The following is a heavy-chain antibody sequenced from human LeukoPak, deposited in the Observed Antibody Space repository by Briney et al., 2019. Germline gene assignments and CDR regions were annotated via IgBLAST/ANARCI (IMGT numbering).Heavy chain of an antibody. Sequence: GGSLRLSCAASGYTFSSFSINWVRQAPGKGLEWVSSISVRSNYMYYADSVRGRFSIPRDDARDSLYLQMNSLRAEDTAVYYCVRLRRNSDTSGYYYYYDFWGQGTLVTVSS. J-gene: IGHJ4*02. CDR3: VRLRRNSDTSGYYYYYDF. CDR2: ISVRSNYM. D-gene: IGHD3-22*01. CDR1: GYTFSSFS. V-gene: IGHV3-21*01.